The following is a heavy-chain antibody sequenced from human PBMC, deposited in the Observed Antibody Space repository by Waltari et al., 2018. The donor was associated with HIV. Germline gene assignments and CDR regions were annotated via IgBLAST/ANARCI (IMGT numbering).Heavy chain of an antibody. J-gene: IGHJ4*02. CDR3: AHAYFFDSGTYFAF. CDR1: GFSLTTSDVG. D-gene: IGHD3-10*01. V-gene: IGHV2-5*02. CDR2: VSWEGNR. Sequence: QITLKESGPTEVRPFQTLTLTCSFSGFSLTTSDVGVAWIRQPRGHPPEWLALVSWEGNRVYNPSLKQRLTVTRDSSKSQVLLILAKMDPVDTATYFCAHAYFFDSGTYFAFWGRGILVTVSS.